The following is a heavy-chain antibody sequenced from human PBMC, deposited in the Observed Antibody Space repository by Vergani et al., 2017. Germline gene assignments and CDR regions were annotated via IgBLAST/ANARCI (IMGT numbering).Heavy chain of an antibody. CDR2: IKSKTDGGTT. CDR3: TTTKFLVLEDYYYMDV. CDR1: GFTFSNAW. J-gene: IGHJ6*03. Sequence: EVQLVESGGGLVKPGGSLRLSCAASGFTFSNAWMSWVRQAPGKGLEWVGRIKSKTDGGTTDYAAPVKGRFTISRDDSKNTLYLQMNSLKTEDTAVYYCTTTKFLVLEDYYYMDVWGKGTTVTVSS. V-gene: IGHV3-15*01.